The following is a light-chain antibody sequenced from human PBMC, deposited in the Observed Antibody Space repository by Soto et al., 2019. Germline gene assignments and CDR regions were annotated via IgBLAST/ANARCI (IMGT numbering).Light chain of an antibody. CDR1: QSVSSY. V-gene: IGKV3-11*01. CDR2: DAS. J-gene: IGKJ5*01. CDR3: QQRSNWPIT. Sequence: EILLTQSPAALSLSRWEIATLSWRASQSVSSYLAWYQQKPGQAPRLLIYDASNRATGIPARFSGSGSGTDFTLTISSLEPEDFAVYYCQQRSNWPITFGQGTRLEIK.